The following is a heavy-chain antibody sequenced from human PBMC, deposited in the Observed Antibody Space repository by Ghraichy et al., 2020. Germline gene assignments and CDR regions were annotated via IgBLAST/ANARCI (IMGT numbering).Heavy chain of an antibody. CDR2: ISSSSSYI. CDR3: ARADSGGWLCDY. D-gene: IGHD6-19*01. J-gene: IGHJ4*02. V-gene: IGHV3-21*01. CDR1: GFTFSSYS. Sequence: GGSLRLSCAASGFTFSSYSMNWVRQAPGKGLEWVSSISSSSSYIYYADSVKGRFTISRDNAKNSLYLQMNSLRAEDTAVYYCARADSGGWLCDYWGQGTLVTVSS.